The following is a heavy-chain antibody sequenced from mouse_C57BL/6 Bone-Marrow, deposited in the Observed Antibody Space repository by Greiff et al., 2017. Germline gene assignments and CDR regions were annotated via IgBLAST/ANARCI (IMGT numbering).Heavy chain of an antibody. Sequence: EVKLVESGGGLVKPGGSLKLSCAASGFTFSDYGMHWVRQAPEKGLEWVAYISSGSSTIYYADTVKGRFTISRDKAKNTLFLQMTSLRSEDTAMYYCARWLLRWYFDVWGTGTTVTVSS. CDR2: ISSGSSTI. D-gene: IGHD2-3*01. CDR3: ARWLLRWYFDV. CDR1: GFTFSDYG. V-gene: IGHV5-17*01. J-gene: IGHJ1*03.